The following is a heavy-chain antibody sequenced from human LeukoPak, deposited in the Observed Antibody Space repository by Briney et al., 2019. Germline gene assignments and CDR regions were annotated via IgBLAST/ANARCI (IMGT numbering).Heavy chain of an antibody. D-gene: IGHD3-10*01. CDR3: ATSLPVVQGAIFAY. CDR1: GFTVSSRY. V-gene: IGHV3-53*01. J-gene: IGHJ4*02. Sequence: PGGSLRLSCAASGFTVSSRYMSWVRQAPGEGLEWVSVLYSGGNTYYADSVEGRFTVSRDNSMNTLYLQINSLRAEDTAVYYCATSLPVVQGAIFAYWGQGTLVTVSS. CDR2: LYSGGNT.